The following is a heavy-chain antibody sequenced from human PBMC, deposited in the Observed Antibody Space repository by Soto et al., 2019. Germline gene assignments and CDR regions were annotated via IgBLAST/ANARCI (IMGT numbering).Heavy chain of an antibody. CDR2: INHSGST. CDR1: GGSFSGYY. V-gene: IGHV4-34*01. CDR3: ARGSQLPYYDFWSGFVYYGMDV. D-gene: IGHD3-3*01. J-gene: IGHJ6*02. Sequence: PSETLSLTCAVYGGSFSGYYWSWIRQPPGKGLEWICEINHSGSTNYNPSLKSRVTISVDTSKNQFSLKLSSVTAADTAVYYCARGSQLPYYDFWSGFVYYGMDVWGQGTTVTVSS.